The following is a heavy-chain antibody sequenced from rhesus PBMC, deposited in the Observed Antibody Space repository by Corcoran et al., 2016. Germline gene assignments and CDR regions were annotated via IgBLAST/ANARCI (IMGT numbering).Heavy chain of an antibody. V-gene: IGHV4-80*01. Sequence: QVQLQESGPGLVKPSETLSLTCAVSGGSFSSYWWSWIRQPPGKGLEWIGEINGNTGSTTYNPSLKSRFTISKGASKNQFSLKLSSVTAADTAVYYCARYGQRQRDFDSWGQGVLVTVSS. D-gene: IGHD6-25*01. CDR2: INGNTGST. J-gene: IGHJ4*01. CDR3: ARYGQRQRDFDS. CDR1: GGSFSSYW.